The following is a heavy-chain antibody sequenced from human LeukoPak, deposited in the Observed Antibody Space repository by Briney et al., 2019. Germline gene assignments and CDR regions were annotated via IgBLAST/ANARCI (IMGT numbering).Heavy chain of an antibody. D-gene: IGHD1-26*01. CDR1: GGSFSGYY. CDR3: ATDRSMGFNSSYFDY. CDR2: IYYSGST. J-gene: IGHJ4*02. V-gene: IGHV4-34*01. Sequence: SETLSLTCAVYGGSFSGYYWSWIRQPPGKGLEWIGSIYYSGSTYYNPSLKSRVTISVDTSKNQFSLKLSSVTAADTAVYYCATDRSMGFNSSYFDYWGQGTLVTVSS.